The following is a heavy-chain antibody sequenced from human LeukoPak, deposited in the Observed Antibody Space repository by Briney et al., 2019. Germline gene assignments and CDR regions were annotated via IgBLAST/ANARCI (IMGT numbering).Heavy chain of an antibody. CDR3: ARHRYYYDSSGYYYQP. D-gene: IGHD3-22*01. CDR2: IYYSGST. J-gene: IGHJ5*02. CDR1: GGSISSGGYY. Sequence: SQTLSLTCTVSGGSISSGGYYWSWIRQPPGKGLEWIGYIYYSGSTNYNPSLKSRVTISVDTSKNQFSLRLSSVTAADTAVYYCARHRYYYDSSGYYYQPWGQGTLVTVSS. V-gene: IGHV4-61*08.